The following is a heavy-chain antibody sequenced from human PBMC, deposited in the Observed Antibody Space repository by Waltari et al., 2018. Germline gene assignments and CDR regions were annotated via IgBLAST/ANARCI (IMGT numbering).Heavy chain of an antibody. CDR3: ARAPPPLRFLEVYYYMDV. CDR2: ISYDGSNK. J-gene: IGHJ6*03. Sequence: QVQLAESGGGVVQPGRSLRLSCAASGFTFSSSAMHWVRQAPGKGLEWVAVISYDGSNKYYADSVKGRFTISRDNSKNTLYLQMNSLRAEDTAVYYCARAPPPLRFLEVYYYMDVWGKGTTVTVSS. D-gene: IGHD3-3*01. CDR1: GFTFSSSA. V-gene: IGHV3-30-3*01.